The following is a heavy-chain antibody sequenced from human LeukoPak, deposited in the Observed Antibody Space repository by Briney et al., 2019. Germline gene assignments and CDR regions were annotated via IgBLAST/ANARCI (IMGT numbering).Heavy chain of an antibody. CDR1: GYTFTSYA. D-gene: IGHD6-13*01. V-gene: IGHV1-69*13. Sequence: SVKVSCKASGYTFTSYAISWVRQAPGQGLEWMGGIIPIFGTANYAQKFQGRVTITADESTSTAYMELSSLRSEDTAVYYCARLAPIAAAGRAGYWGQGTPVTVSS. CDR2: IIPIFGTA. J-gene: IGHJ4*02. CDR3: ARLAPIAAAGRAGY.